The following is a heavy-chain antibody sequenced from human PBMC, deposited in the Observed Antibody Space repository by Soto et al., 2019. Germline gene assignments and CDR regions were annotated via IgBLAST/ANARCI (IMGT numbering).Heavy chain of an antibody. J-gene: IGHJ4*02. CDR1: GYTFTSYA. D-gene: IGHD5-18*01. CDR3: ARSTAMVHSADY. V-gene: IGHV1-3*01. CDR2: INAGNGNT. Sequence: GASVKVSCKASGYTFTSYAMHWVRQAPGQRLEWMGWINAGNGNTKYSQKFQGRVTITRDTSASTAYMELSSLRSKDTAVYYCARSTAMVHSADYWGQGTLVTVSS.